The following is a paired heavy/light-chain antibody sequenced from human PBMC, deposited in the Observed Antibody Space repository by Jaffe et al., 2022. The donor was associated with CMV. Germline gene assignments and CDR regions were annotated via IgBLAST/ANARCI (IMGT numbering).Heavy chain of an antibody. CDR1: GFTFRDYA. J-gene: IGHJ5*02. Sequence: EVQLVESGGGLVQPGGSLRLSCAASGFTFRDYAMTWVRQTPGKGLEWVSTITDTGGRAYYADSVRGRFTVSRDNYKNTLYLQMNSLRAEDTAVFYCAKGSGWTAFDPWGQGSVVTVSS. CDR3: AKGSGWTAFDP. D-gene: IGHD3-22*01. CDR2: ITDTGGRA. V-gene: IGHV3-23*04.
Light chain of an antibody. CDR2: KTS. Sequence: DIQMTQSPSTLSASVGDRVTITCRASQSISGLLAWYQQKPGKAPKVLIFKTSTLESGVPSRFSGSGSGTEFTLTISSLQPDDSATYYCQQYNSYPRTFGQGTRVEIK. J-gene: IGKJ1*01. V-gene: IGKV1-5*03. CDR1: QSISGL. CDR3: QQYNSYPRT.